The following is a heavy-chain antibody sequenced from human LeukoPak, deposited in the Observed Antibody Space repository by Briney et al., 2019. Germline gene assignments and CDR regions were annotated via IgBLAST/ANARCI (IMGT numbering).Heavy chain of an antibody. V-gene: IGHV3-30*03. CDR1: GFTFSSYG. CDR2: ISYDGSNK. CDR3: VLGSGWYDFDP. J-gene: IGHJ5*02. D-gene: IGHD6-19*01. Sequence: GRSLRLSCAASGFTFSSYGMHWVRQAPGKGLEWVAVISYDGSNKYYADSVKGRFTISRDNSKNTLYLQMNSLRAEDTAVYYCVLGSGWYDFDPWGQGTLVTVSS.